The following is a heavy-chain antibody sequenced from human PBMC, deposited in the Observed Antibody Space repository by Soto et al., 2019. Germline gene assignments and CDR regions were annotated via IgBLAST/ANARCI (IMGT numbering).Heavy chain of an antibody. J-gene: IGHJ4*02. CDR2: ISHSGST. Sequence: SETLSLTCAVSGASISNTYWWSWVRQAPGKGLQWIGQISHSGSTNYSPSFKSRVTISLDKSKNQFSLRLTSLTAADTAMYYCARENVTADYKVFDLWGQGTLVTVSS. CDR3: ARENVTADYKVFDL. D-gene: IGHD4-4*01. CDR1: GASISNTYW. V-gene: IGHV4-4*02.